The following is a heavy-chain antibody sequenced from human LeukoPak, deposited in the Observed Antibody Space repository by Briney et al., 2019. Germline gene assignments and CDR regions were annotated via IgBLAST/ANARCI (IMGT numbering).Heavy chain of an antibody. D-gene: IGHD3-10*01. CDR1: GFTFSNYR. J-gene: IGHJ5*01. CDR3: AKAATYFYGSVTYDWFES. V-gene: IGHV3-48*04. CDR2: ISSGSGTI. Sequence: GGSLRLSCAGSGFTFSNYRMNWVRQAPGKGLEWVSYISSGSGTIYYTDSVEGRFTISRDNGKSTIYLQMNSLRVDDTAIYYCAKAATYFYGSVTYDWFESWGQGTLVTVSS.